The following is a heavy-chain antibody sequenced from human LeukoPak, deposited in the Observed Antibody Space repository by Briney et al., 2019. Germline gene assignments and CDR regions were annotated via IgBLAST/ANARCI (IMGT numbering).Heavy chain of an antibody. J-gene: IGHJ4*02. D-gene: IGHD5-12*01. CDR1: GGSFSGYY. Sequence: PSETLSLTCAVYGGSFSGYYWSWIRQPPGKGLEWIGEINHSGSTNYNPSLKSRVTISVDTSKNQFSLKLSSVTAADTAVYYCARGGGYIVATIKLDYWGQGTLVTVSS. CDR3: ARGGGYIVATIKLDY. CDR2: INHSGST. V-gene: IGHV4-34*01.